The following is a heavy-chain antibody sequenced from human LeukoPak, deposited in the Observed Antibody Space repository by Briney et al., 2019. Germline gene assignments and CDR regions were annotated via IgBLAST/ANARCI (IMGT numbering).Heavy chain of an antibody. CDR3: ATTQGRSTANDAFDI. CDR1: GYSISSGYY. Sequence: SETLSLTCTVSGYSISSGYYWGWIRQPPGKGLEWVGSIYHSGSTYYNPSLKSRVTISVDTSKNQFSLKLSSVTAAGTAVYYCATTQGRSTANDAFDIWGQGTMVTVSS. V-gene: IGHV4-38-2*02. J-gene: IGHJ3*02. D-gene: IGHD4-17*01. CDR2: IYHSGST.